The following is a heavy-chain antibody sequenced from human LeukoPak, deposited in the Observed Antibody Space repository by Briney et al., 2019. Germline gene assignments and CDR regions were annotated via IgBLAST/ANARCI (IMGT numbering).Heavy chain of an antibody. CDR1: GYTFTGYG. CDR2: ISAYNGNT. CDR3: ARSRDSGIVPAATYYYMDV. Sequence: ASVKVSCKASGYTFTGYGISWVRQAPGQGLEWMGWISAYNGNTNYAQKLQGRVTMTTDTSTSTAYMELRSLRSDDTAVYYCARSRDSGIVPAATYYYMDVWGKGTTVTVSS. J-gene: IGHJ6*03. D-gene: IGHD2-2*01. V-gene: IGHV1-18*01.